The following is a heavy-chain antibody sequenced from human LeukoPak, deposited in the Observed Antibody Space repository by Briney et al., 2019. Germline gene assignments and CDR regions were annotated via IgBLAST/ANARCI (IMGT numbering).Heavy chain of an antibody. J-gene: IGHJ6*02. CDR3: ARLRTGEYYYYGMDV. CDR1: GGSFSGYY. CDR2: IYYSGST. D-gene: IGHD7-27*01. V-gene: IGHV4-59*01. Sequence: SETLSLTCAVYGGSFSGYYWSWIRQPPGKGLEWIGYIYYSGSTNYNPSLKSRVTISVDTSKNQFSLKLSSVTAADTAVYYCARLRTGEYYYYGMDVWGQGTTVTVSS.